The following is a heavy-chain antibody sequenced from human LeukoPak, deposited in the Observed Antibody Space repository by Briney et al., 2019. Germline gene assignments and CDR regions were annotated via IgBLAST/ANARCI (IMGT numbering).Heavy chain of an antibody. CDR3: ARISIVVVPAYFDY. Sequence: SETLSLTCTVSGGSISSSSYHWGWIRQPPGKGLEWIGSMYYSGSTYYNPSLKSRVTVSVDTSKNQFSLNLSSVTAADTAVYYCARISIVVVPAYFDYWGQGTLVTVSS. CDR1: GGSISSSSYH. D-gene: IGHD2-2*01. V-gene: IGHV4-39*01. CDR2: MYYSGST. J-gene: IGHJ4*02.